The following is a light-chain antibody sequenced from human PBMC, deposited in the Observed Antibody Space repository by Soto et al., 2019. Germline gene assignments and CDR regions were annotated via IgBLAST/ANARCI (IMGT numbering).Light chain of an antibody. V-gene: IGKV1-39*01. CDR3: QQSYSTLSIT. CDR2: AAS. J-gene: IGKJ5*01. CDR1: ESINRH. Sequence: DIQMTQSPSSLSASVGDIVTITCRASESINRHLNWYQQKPGKAPKLLIYAASSLQNGLPSRFSGSGSGTDFTLTISNLQPEDFATYYCQQSYSTLSITFGQGTRREIK.